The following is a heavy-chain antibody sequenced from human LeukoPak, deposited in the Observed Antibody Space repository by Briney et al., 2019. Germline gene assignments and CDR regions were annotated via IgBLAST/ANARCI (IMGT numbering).Heavy chain of an antibody. CDR1: GFTFSSYG. J-gene: IGHJ4*02. V-gene: IGHV3-30*18. CDR2: ISYDGSNK. CDR3: AKDLARIAAAGLDY. Sequence: GGSLRLSCAASGFTFSSYGMHWVRQAPGKGLEWVAVISYDGSNKYYADSVKGRYTISRDNSKNTLYLQMNSLRAEDTAVYYCAKDLARIAAAGLDYWGQGTLVTVSS. D-gene: IGHD6-13*01.